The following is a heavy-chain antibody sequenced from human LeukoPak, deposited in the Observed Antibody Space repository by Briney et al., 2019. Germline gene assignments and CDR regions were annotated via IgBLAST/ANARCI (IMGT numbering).Heavy chain of an antibody. V-gene: IGHV3-74*01. CDR3: ASRGGQWLARGYFDL. Sequence: AQSLRLSCAASGFTFSSYWMEWVRQAPGKGLVWVSRIDKDGSSTTYADSVKGRFTIPRGNAKHMLYMQMNRLGAWGTAVYYCASRGGQWLARGYFDLWGRGTLVTVSS. CDR2: IDKDGSST. D-gene: IGHD6-19*01. J-gene: IGHJ2*01. CDR1: GFTFSSYW.